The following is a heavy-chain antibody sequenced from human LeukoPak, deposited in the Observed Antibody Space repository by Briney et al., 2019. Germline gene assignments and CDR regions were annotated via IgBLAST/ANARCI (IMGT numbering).Heavy chain of an antibody. CDR3: ARGSPRLYYFDY. J-gene: IGHJ4*02. CDR1: GGTFSSYA. V-gene: IGHV1-69*04. D-gene: IGHD1-26*01. CDR2: IIPILGIA. Sequence: WASVKVSCKASGGTFSSYAISWVRQAPGQGVEWMGRIIPILGIANYAQKFQGRVTITADKSTSTAYMELSSLRSEDTAVYYCARGSPRLYYFDYWGQGTLVTVSS.